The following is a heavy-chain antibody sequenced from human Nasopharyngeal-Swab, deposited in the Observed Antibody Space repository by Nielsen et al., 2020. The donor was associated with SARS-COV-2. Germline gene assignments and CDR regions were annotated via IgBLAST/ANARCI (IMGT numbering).Heavy chain of an antibody. D-gene: IGHD3-22*01. J-gene: IGHJ4*02. CDR3: ARGSFHDSSGYYTFDY. CDR1: GGSISSSSYY. CDR2: IYYSGST. Sequence: SETLSLTCTVSGGSISSSSYYWGWIRQPPGKGLEWIGSIYYSGSTYYNPSLKSRVTISVDTSKNQFSLKLSSVTAADTAVYYCARGSFHDSSGYYTFDYWGQGTLVTVSS. V-gene: IGHV4-39*01.